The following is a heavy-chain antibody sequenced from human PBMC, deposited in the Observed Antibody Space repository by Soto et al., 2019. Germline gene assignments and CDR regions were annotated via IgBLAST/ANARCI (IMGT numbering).Heavy chain of an antibody. V-gene: IGHV3-48*03. D-gene: IGHD6-13*01. CDR3: ARENRVPDPLAAAGTINYYYYSDMDV. CDR1: GFTFSSYE. Sequence: GGSLRLSCAASGFTFSSYEMNWVRQAPGKGLEWVSYISSSGSTIYYVDSVKGRFTISRDNAKNSLYLQMNSLRAEDTAVYYCARENRVPDPLAAAGTINYYYYSDMDVWGQGTTLTVSS. CDR2: ISSSGSTI. J-gene: IGHJ6*02.